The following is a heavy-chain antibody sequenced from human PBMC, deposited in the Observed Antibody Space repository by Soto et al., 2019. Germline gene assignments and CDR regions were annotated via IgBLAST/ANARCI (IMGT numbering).Heavy chain of an antibody. J-gene: IGHJ4*02. CDR2: IYYTGST. V-gene: IGHV4-31*03. CDR3: ANSRSLGTLFDY. D-gene: IGHD6-13*01. Sequence: PSETLSLTCTVSGGSLSSGDHFWTWIRQHPGKVLEWIGNIYYTGSTYYSPSLSSRVTISVDTSKNQFSLRLSSVTAADTAVYYCANSRSLGTLFDYWGQGTLVTVSS. CDR1: GGSLSSGDHF.